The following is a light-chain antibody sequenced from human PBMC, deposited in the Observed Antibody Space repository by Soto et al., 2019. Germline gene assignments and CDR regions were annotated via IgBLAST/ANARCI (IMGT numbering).Light chain of an antibody. Sequence: EIVLTQSPGTLSLSPGERATLSCRASQSVTSNSLAWYQHKPGLAPRLVMYGGFSRPTGIPDRFSGSGSGTDFTLTITRLEPEDFAVYYCQYYGGSSRTFGQGTKVEIK. V-gene: IGKV3-20*01. CDR3: QYYGGSSRT. CDR1: QSVTSNS. J-gene: IGKJ1*01. CDR2: GGF.